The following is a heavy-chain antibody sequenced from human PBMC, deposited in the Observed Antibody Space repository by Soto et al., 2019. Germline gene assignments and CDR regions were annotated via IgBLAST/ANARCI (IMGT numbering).Heavy chain of an antibody. CDR1: GGTFSSYA. D-gene: IGHD4-17*01. CDR3: GNDYGDYGGMDV. V-gene: IGHV1-69*13. J-gene: IGHJ6*02. CDR2: IIPIFGTA. Sequence: SVKVSCKASGGTFSSYAISWVRQAPGQGLEWMGGIIPIFGTANYAQKFQGRVTITADESTSTAYMELSSLRSEDTAVYYCGNDYGDYGGMDVWGQGTTVNVSS.